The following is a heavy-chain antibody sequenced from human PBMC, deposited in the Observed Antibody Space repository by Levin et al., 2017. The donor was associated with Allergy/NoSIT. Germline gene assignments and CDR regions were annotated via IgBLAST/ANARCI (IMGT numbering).Heavy chain of an antibody. Sequence: ETLSLTCAASGFTFSSYWMSWVRQAPGKWLEWVANIKQDGTEKFYVDSVKGRFTTSKDNAKNSLDLQMTSLRVEDSAVYYCARNWRSAFDIWGRGTMVTVSS. V-gene: IGHV3-7*04. CDR2: IKQDGTEK. J-gene: IGHJ3*02. CDR1: GFTFSSYW. CDR3: ARNWRSAFDI. D-gene: IGHD2-8*02.